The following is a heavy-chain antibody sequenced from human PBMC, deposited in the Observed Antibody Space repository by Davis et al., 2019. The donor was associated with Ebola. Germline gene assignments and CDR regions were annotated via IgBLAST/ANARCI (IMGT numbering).Heavy chain of an antibody. Sequence: AAPVKVSCKASGYTFTTYDIHWVRQATGQGLEWMGWMNPNSENTGYAQKFQGRVTMTRSTSISTAYMELSSLRSEDTAVYYCARGGYFDWLTRWHYYGMDVWGQGTTVTVSS. V-gene: IGHV1-8*01. CDR2: MNPNSENT. CDR3: ARGGYFDWLTRWHYYGMDV. CDR1: GYTFTTYD. D-gene: IGHD3-9*01. J-gene: IGHJ6*02.